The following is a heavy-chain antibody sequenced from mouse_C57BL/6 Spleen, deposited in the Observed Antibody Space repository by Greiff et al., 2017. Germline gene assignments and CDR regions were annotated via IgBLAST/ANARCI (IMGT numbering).Heavy chain of an antibody. Sequence: EVQLQESGGGLVQPGGSLKLSCAASGFTFSDYYMYWVRQTPEKRLEWVAYISNGGGSTYYPDTVKGRFTISRDNAKNTLYLQMSRLKSEDTAMYYCARDGGDYWGQGTTLTVSS. CDR2: ISNGGGST. V-gene: IGHV5-12*01. CDR3: ARDGGDY. J-gene: IGHJ2*01. CDR1: GFTFSDYY.